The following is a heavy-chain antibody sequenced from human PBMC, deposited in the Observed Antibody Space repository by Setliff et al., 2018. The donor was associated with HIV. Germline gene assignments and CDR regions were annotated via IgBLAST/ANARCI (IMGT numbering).Heavy chain of an antibody. Sequence: VSGYNFTSFWIGWVRQMPGKGLEWMGIIYPGDSDTSYSPSFQGQVSISVDKSVSTAYLQWSSLRASDTAMYYCARHAYGCSNGICYMSDYWGQGTLVTVSS. CDR1: GYNFTSFW. V-gene: IGHV5-51*01. CDR3: ARHAYGCSNGICYMSDY. D-gene: IGHD2-8*01. J-gene: IGHJ4*02. CDR2: IYPGDSDT.